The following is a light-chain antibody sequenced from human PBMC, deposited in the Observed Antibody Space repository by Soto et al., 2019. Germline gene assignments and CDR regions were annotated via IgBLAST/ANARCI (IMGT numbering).Light chain of an antibody. Sequence: EIVLTQSPATLSLSPGERATLSCRASQSVSSYLAWYQQKPGQAPRLLIYDASNRATGIPARFSGSGSGTAFPLTICSLEPEDCAVYYCPQRSNWPLTFGPGTKVDIK. CDR1: QSVSSY. CDR3: PQRSNWPLT. CDR2: DAS. J-gene: IGKJ3*01. V-gene: IGKV3-11*01.